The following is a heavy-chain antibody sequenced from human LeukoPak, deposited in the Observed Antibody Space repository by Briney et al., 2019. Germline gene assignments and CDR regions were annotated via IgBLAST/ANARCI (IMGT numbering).Heavy chain of an antibody. CDR3: VRQGPYCGGDCSNYFDC. CDR2: IYHSGST. D-gene: IGHD2-21*01. Sequence: SETLSLTCVVSGYSISSGFHWAWIRQPPGKGLEWIGTIYHSGSTYYNPSLKSRVTISVDTSKNQFSLKLSSVAAADTAVYYCVRQGPYCGGDCSNYFDCWGQGTLVTVSS. CDR1: GYSISSGFH. J-gene: IGHJ4*02. V-gene: IGHV4-38-2*01.